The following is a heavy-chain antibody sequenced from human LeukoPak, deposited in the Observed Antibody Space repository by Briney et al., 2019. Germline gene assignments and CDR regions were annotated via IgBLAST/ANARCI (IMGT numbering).Heavy chain of an antibody. CDR3: TRVGYIDEGIDY. CDR1: GFPFSSYW. CDR2: IKQDGSEK. V-gene: IGHV3-7*04. D-gene: IGHD5-24*01. Sequence: HPGGSLRLSCVASGFPFSSYWMTWVRQAPGKGLEWVANIKQDGSEKSYVDSVKGRFTISRDNAKNSLYLQMNSLRAEDTAIYYCTRVGYIDEGIDYWGQGTLVTVSS. J-gene: IGHJ4*02.